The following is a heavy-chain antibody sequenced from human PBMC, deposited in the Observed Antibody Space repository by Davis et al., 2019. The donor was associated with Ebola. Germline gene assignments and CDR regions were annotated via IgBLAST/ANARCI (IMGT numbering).Heavy chain of an antibody. Sequence: PGGSLRLSCEASGFSFSTYAMSWVRQAPGKGLEWVSGIYSGGSTYYADSVKGRFTISRDNSKNTLYLQMNSLRAEDTAVYYCARDPSWGRDVWGQGTTVTVSS. J-gene: IGHJ6*02. CDR2: IYSGGST. CDR1: GFSFSTYA. V-gene: IGHV3-53*01. CDR3: ARDPSWGRDV.